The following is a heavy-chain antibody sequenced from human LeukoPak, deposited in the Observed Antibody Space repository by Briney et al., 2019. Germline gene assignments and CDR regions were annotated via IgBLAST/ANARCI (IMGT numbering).Heavy chain of an antibody. CDR2: INPNSGGT. J-gene: IGHJ4*02. V-gene: IGHV1-2*02. D-gene: IGHD6-19*01. CDR3: ARGSGDSSGWPRHDY. Sequence: ASVKVSCKASGYTFTGYYMHWVRQAPGQGLEWMGWINPNSGGTNYAQKFQGRVTMTRDTSISTAYMKLSRLRSDDTAVYYCARGSGDSSGWPRHDYWGQGTLVTVSS. CDR1: GYTFTGYY.